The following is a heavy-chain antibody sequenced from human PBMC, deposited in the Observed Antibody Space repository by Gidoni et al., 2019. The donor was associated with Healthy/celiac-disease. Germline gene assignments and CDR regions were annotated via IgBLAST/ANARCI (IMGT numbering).Heavy chain of an antibody. J-gene: IGHJ4*02. CDR3: AKDLSRRGYDDGNDFDY. V-gene: IGHV3-30*18. CDR2: ISYDGSNK. Sequence: SSYGMHWVRQDPGTGLEWVAVISYDGSNKYYADSVKGRFTISRDNSKNTLYLQMNSLIAEDTAVYYCAKDLSRRGYDDGNDFDYWGQGTLVTVSS. CDR1: SSYG. D-gene: IGHD5-12*01.